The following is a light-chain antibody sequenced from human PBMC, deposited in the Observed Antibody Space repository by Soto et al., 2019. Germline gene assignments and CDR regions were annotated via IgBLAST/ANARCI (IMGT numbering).Light chain of an antibody. J-gene: IGKJ1*01. CDR3: QQYNNWPPMA. Sequence: EIVMTQSPATLSVSPGERATLSCRASQSVSSTLAWYQQKPGQAPRLLLYGASTRATGIPARVSGSGSGTEFTRTISSRQSEDFAVYYCQQYNNWPPMAFGQGTKVEIK. V-gene: IGKV3-15*01. CDR1: QSVSST. CDR2: GAS.